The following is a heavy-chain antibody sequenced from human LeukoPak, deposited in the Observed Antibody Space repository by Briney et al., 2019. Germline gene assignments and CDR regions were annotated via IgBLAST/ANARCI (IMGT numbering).Heavy chain of an antibody. V-gene: IGHV3-30*18. CDR2: ISYDGSNK. CDR3: AKDRGWPPRTIGMDV. D-gene: IGHD2-2*01. CDR1: GFTFSSYG. J-gene: IGHJ6*02. Sequence: TGGSLRLSCAASGFTFSSYGMHWVRQAPGKGLEWVAVISYDGSNKYYADSVKGRFTISRDNSKNTLYLQMNSLRAEDTAVYYCAKDRGWPPRTIGMDVWGQGTTVTVSS.